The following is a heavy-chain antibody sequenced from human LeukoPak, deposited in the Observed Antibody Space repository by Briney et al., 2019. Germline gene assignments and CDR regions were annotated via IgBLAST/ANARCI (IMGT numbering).Heavy chain of an antibody. CDR3: ARSAAMAIIQH. J-gene: IGHJ1*01. V-gene: IGHV3-7*03. CDR2: IKQDGSER. D-gene: IGHD5-18*01. CDR1: GFTFSNYY. Sequence: GGSLRLSCAASGFTFSNYYMSWVRQAPGKGLEWVANIKQDGSERFYGDSVKGRFTISRDNAKNSLYLQMNSLRAEDTAVYYCARSAAMAIIQHWGQGTLVTVSS.